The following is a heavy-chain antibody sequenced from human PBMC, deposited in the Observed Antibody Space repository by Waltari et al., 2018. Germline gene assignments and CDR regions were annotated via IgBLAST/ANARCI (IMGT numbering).Heavy chain of an antibody. CDR1: GGSISSSSYY. Sequence: QLQLQESGPGLVKPSETLSLTCTVSGGSISSSSYYWGWIRQPPGKGLEWIGSIYYSGSTYYNPSLKSRVTISVDTSKNQFSLKLSSVTAADTAVYYCARVREVVTIFDPWGQGTLVTVSS. V-gene: IGHV4-39*07. CDR2: IYYSGST. D-gene: IGHD3-3*01. CDR3: ARVREVVTIFDP. J-gene: IGHJ5*02.